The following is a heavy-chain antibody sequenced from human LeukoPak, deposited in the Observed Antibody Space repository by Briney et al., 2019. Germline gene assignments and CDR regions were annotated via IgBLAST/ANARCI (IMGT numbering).Heavy chain of an antibody. D-gene: IGHD5/OR15-5a*01. CDR2: IYHSGIT. CDR1: DYSISSGYGYY. V-gene: IGHV4-38-2*02. J-gene: IGHJ4*02. Sequence: SETLSLTCTVSDYSISSGYGYYWGWIRQPPGKGLEWIGNIYHSGITYYNHFNSSLKSRVTISIDTSKNQFSLRLTSVTAADTAVYFCATLVSPRYYFDYWGQGTLVTVSS. CDR3: ATLVSPRYYFDY.